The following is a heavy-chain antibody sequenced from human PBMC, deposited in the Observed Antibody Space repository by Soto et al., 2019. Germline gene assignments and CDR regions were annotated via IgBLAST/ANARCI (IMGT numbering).Heavy chain of an antibody. V-gene: IGHV1-69*13. CDR2: IVPMLGTP. CDR1: GGTFDKFI. D-gene: IGHD3-10*01. CDR3: ARNGTYGSSRSHYSGMDV. Sequence: ASVKVSCKASGGTFDKFIMNWVRQTPGRGLEWMGGIVPMLGTPTYAEKFKGRVRISATGSATTTYMEVTSLRSEDTAIYYCARNGTYGSSRSHYSGMDVWGQGTTVPVSS. J-gene: IGHJ6*02.